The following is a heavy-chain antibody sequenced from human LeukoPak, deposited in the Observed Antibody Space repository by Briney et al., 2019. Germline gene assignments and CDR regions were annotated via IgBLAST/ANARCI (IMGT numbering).Heavy chain of an antibody. CDR1: GFTLSNSW. Sequence: GGSLRLTCAASGFTLSNSWMHWVRQAPGKGLVWVSRTNGDGSDTSYADSVKGRFTISRDSATNTLYLQMNSLRAEDTAIYYCVRDGEYSHGIDFDYWGQGTLVTVSP. CDR2: TNGDGSDT. J-gene: IGHJ4*02. V-gene: IGHV3-74*01. CDR3: VRDGEYSHGIDFDY. D-gene: IGHD5-18*01.